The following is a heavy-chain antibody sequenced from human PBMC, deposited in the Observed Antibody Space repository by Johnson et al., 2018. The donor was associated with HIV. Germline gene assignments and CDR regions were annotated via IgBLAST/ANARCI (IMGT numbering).Heavy chain of an antibody. CDR3: VRDAFDYRDASGRFGGAGFDI. CDR2: ISHDGNKK. CDR1: GFTFSTFG. Sequence: QVQLVESGGGVVQPGRSLRLSCAASGFTFSTFGMHWVRQAPGKGLEWVAFISHDGNKKYYADFLKGRFTISRDNAKNSLSLQMNSLRAEDTAVYYCVRDAFDYRDASGRFGGAGFDIWGQGTMVTVSS. D-gene: IGHD3-16*01. J-gene: IGHJ3*02. V-gene: IGHV3-30*03.